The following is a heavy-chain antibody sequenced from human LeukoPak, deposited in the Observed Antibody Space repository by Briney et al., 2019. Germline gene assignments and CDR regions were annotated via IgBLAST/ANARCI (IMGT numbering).Heavy chain of an antibody. Sequence: GGSLRLSYAASGFIFSSYTMNWVRQAPGKGLEWVSSISSSSSSIYYADSVKGRFTISRDNAKNSLYLQMNSLRAEDTAVYYCASLDAFDIWGQGTMVTVSS. J-gene: IGHJ3*02. V-gene: IGHV3-21*01. CDR1: GFIFSSYT. CDR3: ASLDAFDI. CDR2: ISSSSSSI.